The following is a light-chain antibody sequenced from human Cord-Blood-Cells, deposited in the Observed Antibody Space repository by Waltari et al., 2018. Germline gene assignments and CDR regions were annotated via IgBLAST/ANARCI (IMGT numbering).Light chain of an antibody. Sequence: SYELTQPPSVSVSPGQTARITCSGDALPTQYAYWYQQKQGQAPVLVIYKDSERPSGIPERFSGSSSGTTVTLTISGVQAEDEADYYCQSADSSGTYYVFGTGTKVTVL. CDR3: QSADSSGTYYV. V-gene: IGLV3-25*03. CDR1: ALPTQY. CDR2: KDS. J-gene: IGLJ1*01.